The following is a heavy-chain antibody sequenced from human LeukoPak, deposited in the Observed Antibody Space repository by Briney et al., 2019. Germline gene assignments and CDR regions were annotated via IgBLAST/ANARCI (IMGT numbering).Heavy chain of an antibody. V-gene: IGHV1-2*02. J-gene: IGHJ3*02. D-gene: IGHD1-26*01. Sequence: ASVKVSCKASGYTFTGYYMHWVRQAPGQGLEWMGWINPNSGGTNYAQKFQGRVTMTRDTSISTAYMELSSLRSEDTAVYYCARGGSGSYRGAFDIWGQGTMVTVSS. CDR1: GYTFTGYY. CDR3: ARGGSGSYRGAFDI. CDR2: INPNSGGT.